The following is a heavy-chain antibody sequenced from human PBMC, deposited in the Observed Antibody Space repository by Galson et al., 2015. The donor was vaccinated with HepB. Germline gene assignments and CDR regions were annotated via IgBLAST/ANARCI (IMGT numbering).Heavy chain of an antibody. D-gene: IGHD3-10*01. CDR2: IKQDGSGK. V-gene: IGHV3-7*03. Sequence: SLRLSCAASGFTFSGYWMTWVRQAPGKGLEWVANIKQDGSGKFYVDSVKGRFTISRDNTKNSLYLQMNSLRVEDTAVYYCARGLGSTMVRGVIDYWGQGTLVTVS. CDR3: ARGLGSTMVRGVIDY. CDR1: GFTFSGYW. J-gene: IGHJ4*02.